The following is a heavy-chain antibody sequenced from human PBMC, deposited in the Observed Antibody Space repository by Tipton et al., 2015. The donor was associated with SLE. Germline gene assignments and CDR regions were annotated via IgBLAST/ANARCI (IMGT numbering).Heavy chain of an antibody. CDR1: GGSISSYF. V-gene: IGHV4-59*01. CDR3: AGEPDY. J-gene: IGHJ4*02. CDR2: ISYSGST. Sequence: TLSLTCTVSGGSISSYFWSWIRQPPGLGLEWIGHISYSGSTNHNPSLKSRVTISVDTSKNQFSLKLSSVTAADTAVYYCAGEPDYWGQGTLVTVSS.